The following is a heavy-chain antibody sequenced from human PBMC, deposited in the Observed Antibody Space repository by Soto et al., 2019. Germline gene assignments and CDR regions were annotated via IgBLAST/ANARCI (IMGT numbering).Heavy chain of an antibody. J-gene: IGHJ4*02. D-gene: IGHD1-26*01. CDR1: GFTFSSYS. CDR3: ARDSGGGSYWPLDY. V-gene: IGHV3-21*01. Sequence: EVQLVESGGGLVKPGGSLRLSCAASGFTFSSYSMNWVRQAPGKGLEWVSSISSSTSYIYYADSVKGRFTISRDNAKNSLYLQMNSLRAEDTAVYYCARDSGGGSYWPLDYWGQGTLVTVSS. CDR2: ISSSTSYI.